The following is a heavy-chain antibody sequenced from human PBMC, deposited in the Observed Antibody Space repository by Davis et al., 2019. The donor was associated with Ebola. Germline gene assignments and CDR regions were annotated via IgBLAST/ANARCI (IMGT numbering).Heavy chain of an antibody. V-gene: IGHV1-18*01. CDR3: ARGGWGSGSYRYYYYGMDV. J-gene: IGHJ6*02. Sequence: ASVKVSCKASGYTFTSYGISWVRQATGQGLEWMGWISAYIGNTNYAQKLQGRVTMTTDTSTSTAYMELRSLRSDDTAVYYCARGGWGSGSYRYYYYGMDVWGQGTTVTVSS. CDR2: ISAYIGNT. CDR1: GYTFTSYG. D-gene: IGHD3-10*01.